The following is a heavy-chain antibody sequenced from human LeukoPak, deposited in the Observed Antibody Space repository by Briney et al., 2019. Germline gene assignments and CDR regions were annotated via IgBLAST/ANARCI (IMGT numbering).Heavy chain of an antibody. CDR3: AISGVGTTKEVDY. CDR1: GYTFTSYD. V-gene: IGHV1-8*03. Sequence: ASVKVSCKASGYTFTSYDINWVRQAIGRGLEWMGWMNPNSGNTGSAQKFQGRATITTEESPSTAYMELSSLRSEDTAVYYCAISGVGTTKEVDYWGQGTLVTVSS. CDR2: MNPNSGNT. D-gene: IGHD4-17*01. J-gene: IGHJ4*02.